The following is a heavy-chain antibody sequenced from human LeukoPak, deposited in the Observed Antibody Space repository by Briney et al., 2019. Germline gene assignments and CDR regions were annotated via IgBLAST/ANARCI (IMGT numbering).Heavy chain of an antibody. CDR2: IYYRGSA. J-gene: IGHJ5*02. V-gene: IGHV4-31*03. D-gene: IGHD3-16*01. Sequence: SETLSLTCTVSGGSISSGGSYWSWIRQHPGKGLEWIGYIYYRGSAYYNPSLKSRVTISVDTSKNQFPLKLSSVTAADTAVYYCARSIGNSFGNWFDPWGQGTLVTVSS. CDR3: ARSIGNSFGNWFDP. CDR1: GGSISSGGSY.